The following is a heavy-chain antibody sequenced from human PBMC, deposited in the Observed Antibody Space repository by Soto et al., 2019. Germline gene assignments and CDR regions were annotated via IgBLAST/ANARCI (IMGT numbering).Heavy chain of an antibody. J-gene: IGHJ4*02. CDR2: ISYDGSNK. Sequence: PGGSLRLSCAASGFSLSSHGLHWLRQAAGKGLEWVAVISYDGSNKYYADYVRGRFTISRDNSKNTLYLQMNSLRPDDTAVSYCAKERGEQYQLLPIVDYWVQGSLVAVSS. CDR1: GFSLSSHG. V-gene: IGHV3-30*18. D-gene: IGHD2-2*01. CDR3: AKERGEQYQLLPIVDY.